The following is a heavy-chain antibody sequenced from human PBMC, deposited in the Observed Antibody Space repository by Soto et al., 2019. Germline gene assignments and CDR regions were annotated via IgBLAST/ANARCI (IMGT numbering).Heavy chain of an antibody. CDR2: IYSAGST. D-gene: IGHD2-2*01. CDR1: GGFVNSDTHS. Sequence: QVQLQESGPGLVKPSETLSRTCTVSGGFVNSDTHSWSWIRQTPGKRLEGIGFIYSAGSTKTPSLRCRVTMSVDTSKNQFSLKLRSVIVADTAVYHCARFVRSCSATTCSTRADVWGQGITVTVSS. J-gene: IGHJ6*02. CDR3: ARFVRSCSATTCSTRADV. V-gene: IGHV4-61*01.